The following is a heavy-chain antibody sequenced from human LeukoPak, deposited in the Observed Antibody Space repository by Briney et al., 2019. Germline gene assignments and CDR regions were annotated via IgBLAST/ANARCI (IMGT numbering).Heavy chain of an antibody. Sequence: SVKVSCKVSGYTLTELSMHWVRQAPGKGLEWMGGFHPEDNVTINAQSFQGRVTMTRDMSTSTVYMELSSLRSEDTAVYYCARESSSLDYWGQGTLVTVSS. V-gene: IGHV1-24*01. CDR3: ARESSSLDY. J-gene: IGHJ4*02. CDR2: FHPEDNVT. CDR1: GYTLTELS. D-gene: IGHD6-6*01.